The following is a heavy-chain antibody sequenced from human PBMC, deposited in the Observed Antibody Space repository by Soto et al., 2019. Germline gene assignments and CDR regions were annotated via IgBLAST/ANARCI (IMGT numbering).Heavy chain of an antibody. CDR2: IWYDGSNK. D-gene: IGHD3-9*01. CDR1: GFTFSRYG. Sequence: GGSLRLSCAASGFTFSRYGMHWVRQAPGKGLEWVAVIWYDGSNKYYADSVKGRFTISRDNSKNTLYLQMNSLRAEDTAVYYCARARRCFDWLYDAFDIWGQGTMVTVSS. CDR3: ARARRCFDWLYDAFDI. V-gene: IGHV3-33*01. J-gene: IGHJ3*02.